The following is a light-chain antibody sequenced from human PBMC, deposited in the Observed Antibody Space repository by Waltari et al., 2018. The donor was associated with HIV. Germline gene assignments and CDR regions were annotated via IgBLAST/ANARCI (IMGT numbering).Light chain of an antibody. J-gene: IGKJ1*01. Sequence: DIVMTQSPDSLAVSLGERATINCKSSQRVFYSSNDKSYLAWYQQKPGQPPKLLIYWASTRESGVPDRFSGSGSGTDFTLTISSLQAEDVAVYHCQQYYETPPTFGQGTRVEIK. CDR1: QRVFYSSNDKSY. CDR2: WAS. CDR3: QQYYETPPT. V-gene: IGKV4-1*01.